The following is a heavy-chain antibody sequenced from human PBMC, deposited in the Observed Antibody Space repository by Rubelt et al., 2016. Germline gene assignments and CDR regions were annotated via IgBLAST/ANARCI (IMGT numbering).Heavy chain of an antibody. CDR2: VNNDGRDT. Sequence: GGGLVQPGGSLKLSCAASGFAFSSHWMHWVRQAPGKGLVWVSRVNNDGRDTVYADSVKGRFTISRDNAKNMLYLQMNSLRAEDTAIYYCARGLFGPDYWGQGTLVTVSS. CDR1: GFAFSSHW. CDR3: ARGLFGPDY. V-gene: IGHV3-74*01. D-gene: IGHD2-21*01. J-gene: IGHJ4*02.